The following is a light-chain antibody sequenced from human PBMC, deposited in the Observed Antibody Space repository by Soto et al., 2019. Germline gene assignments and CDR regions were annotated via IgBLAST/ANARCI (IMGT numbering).Light chain of an antibody. V-gene: IGKV1-39*01. CDR3: QQTYSTPPIP. J-gene: IGKJ5*01. CDR1: QSISSY. Sequence: DIQMTQSPSSLSASVGDRVTITCRASQSISSYLNWYQQKPGKAPKLLIYAASSLQSGVPSRFSGSGSGTDFTLPISSLQPEDFATYYCQQTYSTPPIPFGQATRLEIK. CDR2: AAS.